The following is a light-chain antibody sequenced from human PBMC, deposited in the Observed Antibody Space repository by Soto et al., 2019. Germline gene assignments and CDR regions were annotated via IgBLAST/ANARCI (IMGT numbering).Light chain of an antibody. V-gene: IGLV2-23*02. CDR2: EVS. CDR3: CSYAGSSTVV. J-gene: IGLJ2*01. CDR1: SSDVGSYDL. Sequence: QSVLTQPASVSGSPGQSITISCTGTSSDVGSYDLVSWYQQHPGKAPKLMIYEVSKRPSGVSHRFSASKSGNTASLTISGLQGEHEADYFCCSYAGSSTVVFGGGTKLTVL.